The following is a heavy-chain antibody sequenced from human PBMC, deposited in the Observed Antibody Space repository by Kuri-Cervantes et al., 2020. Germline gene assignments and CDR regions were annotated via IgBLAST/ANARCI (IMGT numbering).Heavy chain of an antibody. CDR1: GFTFSSYG. V-gene: IGHV3-23*01. CDR2: ISGSGGST. CDR3: AKDRAAAGTYLDY. Sequence: GESLKISCAASGFTFSSYGMHWVRQAPGKGLEWVSAISGSGGSTYYADSVKGRFTISRDNSKNTLYLQMNSLRAEDTAVYYCAKDRAAAGTYLDYWGQGTLVTVSS. J-gene: IGHJ4*02. D-gene: IGHD6-13*01.